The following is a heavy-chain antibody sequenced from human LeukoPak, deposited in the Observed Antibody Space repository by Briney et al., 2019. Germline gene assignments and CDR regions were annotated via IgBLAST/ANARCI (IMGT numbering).Heavy chain of an antibody. CDR3: ARLDTSMVWWIDY. CDR1: GYSFTSYG. V-gene: IGHV1-18*01. J-gene: IGHJ4*02. Sequence: ASVKVSCKASGYSFTSYGISWVRQAPGQGLEWMGWISTYNGNSNYAQRLQGRVTLTTDTSTSTAYMELRSLRSDDTAVYYCARLDTSMVWWIDYWGQGTLVTVSS. CDR2: ISTYNGNS. D-gene: IGHD5-18*01.